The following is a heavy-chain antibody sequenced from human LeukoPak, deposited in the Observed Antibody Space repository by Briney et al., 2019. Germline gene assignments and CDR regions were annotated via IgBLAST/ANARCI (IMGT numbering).Heavy chain of an antibody. J-gene: IGHJ4*02. Sequence: PGGSLRLSCAASGFTFSSYWMSWVRQAPGKGLEWVANIKQDGSEKYYMDSVKARFTISRDNAKNSLSLQMNSLRAEDTAVYYCVRDGGVSGYDLLDYWGQGTLVTVSS. V-gene: IGHV3-7*01. CDR3: VRDGGVSGYDLLDY. D-gene: IGHD5-12*01. CDR2: IKQDGSEK. CDR1: GFTFSSYW.